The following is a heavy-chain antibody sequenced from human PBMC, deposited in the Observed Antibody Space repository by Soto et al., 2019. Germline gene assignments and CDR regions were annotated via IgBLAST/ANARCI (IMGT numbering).Heavy chain of an antibody. V-gene: IGHV4-4*02. CDR2: IYHSGST. Sequence: QVQLQESGPGLVKPSGTLSLTCAVSGGSISSSNWWSWVRQPPGKGREWIGEIYHSGSTNYNPSLKSRVTISVDKSKVHFSLKLSYVTAAGTAVYYCARDMTHALRDSYGMDVWGPGTTVTVSS. CDR3: ARDMTHALRDSYGMDV. CDR1: GGSISSSNW. D-gene: IGHD3-16*01. J-gene: IGHJ6*02.